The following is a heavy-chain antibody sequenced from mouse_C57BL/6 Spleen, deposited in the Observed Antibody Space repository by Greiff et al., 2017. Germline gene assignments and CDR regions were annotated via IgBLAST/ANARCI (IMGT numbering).Heavy chain of an antibody. J-gene: IGHJ3*01. CDR1: GFTFSSYT. V-gene: IGHV5-9*01. CDR3: ARHPYYSNVAWFAY. CDR2: ISGGGGNT. Sequence: EVQLVESGGGLVKPGGSLKLSCAASGFTFSSYTMSWVRQTPEKRLEWVATISGGGGNTYYPDSVKGRFTISRDNAKNTLYLQMSSLRSEDTALYYCARHPYYSNVAWFAYWRQGTLVTVSA. D-gene: IGHD2-5*01.